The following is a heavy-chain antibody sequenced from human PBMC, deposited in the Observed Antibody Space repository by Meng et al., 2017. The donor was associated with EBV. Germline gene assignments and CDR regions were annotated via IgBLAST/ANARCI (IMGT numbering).Heavy chain of an antibody. CDR3: ARVGIAVAGTGDY. J-gene: IGHJ4*02. Sequence: QWRLVRAGAGGRNPGAYVTVPSKASGYTFTGYYMHWVRQAPGQGLEWMGRINPNSGGTNYAQKFQGRVTMTRDTSISTAYMELSRLRSDDTAVYYCARVGIAVAGTGDYWGQGTLVTVSS. CDR1: GYTFTGYY. D-gene: IGHD6-19*01. V-gene: IGHV1-2*06. CDR2: INPNSGGT.